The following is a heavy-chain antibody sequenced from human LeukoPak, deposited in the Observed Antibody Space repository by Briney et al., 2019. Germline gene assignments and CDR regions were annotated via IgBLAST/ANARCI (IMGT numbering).Heavy chain of an antibody. CDR2: ISSSSSYI. D-gene: IGHD2-2*01. J-gene: IGHJ3*02. V-gene: IGHV3-21*01. CDR1: GFTFSSYS. CDR3: ARSRPPWDQLPHDAFDI. Sequence: GGSLRLSCAASGFTFSSYSMNWVRQAPGKGLEWVSPISSSSSYIYYADSVKGRFTISRDNAKNSLYLQMNSLRAEDTAVYYCARSRPPWDQLPHDAFDIWGQGAMVTVSS.